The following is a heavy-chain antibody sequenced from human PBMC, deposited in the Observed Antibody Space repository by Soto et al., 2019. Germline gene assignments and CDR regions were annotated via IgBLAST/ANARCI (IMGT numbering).Heavy chain of an antibody. J-gene: IGHJ6*02. CDR1: GGSISSYY. CDR2: IYYSGST. CDR3: ARFSYRSGYSYGPYYYYGMDV. D-gene: IGHD5-18*01. Sequence: QVQLQESGPGLVKPSETLSLTCTVSGGSISSYYWSWIRQPPGKGLEWIGYIYYSGSTNYNPSLKSRVTISVDTSKNQFSLKLSSVTAADTAVYYCARFSYRSGYSYGPYYYYGMDVWGQGITVTVSS. V-gene: IGHV4-59*01.